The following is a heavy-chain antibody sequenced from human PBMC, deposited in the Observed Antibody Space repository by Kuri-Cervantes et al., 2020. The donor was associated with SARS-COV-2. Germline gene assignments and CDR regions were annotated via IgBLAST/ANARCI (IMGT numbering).Heavy chain of an antibody. D-gene: IGHD4-11*01. Sequence: SETLSLTCTVSGYSIGSGYYWGWIRQPPGKGLEWIGSIYHSGSTYYNPSLKSRVTISVDTSKNQFSLKLSSVTAADTAVYYCARRGYSNLLDYWGQGTLVTVSS. J-gene: IGHJ4*02. CDR2: IYHSGST. CDR3: ARRGYSNLLDY. CDR1: GYSIGSGYY. V-gene: IGHV4-38-2*02.